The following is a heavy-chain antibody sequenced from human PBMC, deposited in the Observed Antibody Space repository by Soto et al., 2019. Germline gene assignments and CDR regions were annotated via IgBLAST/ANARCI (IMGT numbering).Heavy chain of an antibody. Sequence: QIQLVQSGAEVKKPGASVKVSCKASGYTCSSIGISWVRQAPGQGLEWMGWISPYKGNTHYAQGLQGRVTMTTDTSTSTAYMVLRSLRSDDTAVYYCARDLDASGSYYTDYWGQGTLVTVSS. CDR2: ISPYKGNT. D-gene: IGHD3-10*01. J-gene: IGHJ4*02. V-gene: IGHV1-18*01. CDR1: GYTCSSIG. CDR3: ARDLDASGSYYTDY.